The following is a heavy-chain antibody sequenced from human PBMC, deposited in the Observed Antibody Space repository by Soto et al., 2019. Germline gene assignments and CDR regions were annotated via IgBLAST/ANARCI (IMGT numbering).Heavy chain of an antibody. Sequence: GASVKVSCKASGGTFSSYTISWVRQAPGQGLEWMGRIIPILGIANYAQKFQGRVTITADKSTSTAYMELSSLRSEDTAVYYCAHDFWSGYSAENWFDPWGQGTLVTVSS. D-gene: IGHD3-3*01. CDR1: GGTFSSYT. J-gene: IGHJ5*02. CDR3: AHDFWSGYSAENWFDP. V-gene: IGHV1-69*02. CDR2: IIPILGIA.